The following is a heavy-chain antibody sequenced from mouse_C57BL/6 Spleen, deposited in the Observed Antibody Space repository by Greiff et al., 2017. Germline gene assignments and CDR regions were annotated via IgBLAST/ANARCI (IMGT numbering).Heavy chain of an antibody. CDR1: GFSLTSYG. J-gene: IGHJ3*01. CDR3: ARNLDGYYRRAWFAD. D-gene: IGHD2-3*01. CDR2: IWSGGST. V-gene: IGHV2-2*01. Sequence: VKLKQSGPGLVQPSQSLSITCTVSGFSLTSYGVHWVRQSPGKGLEWLGVIWSGGSTDYNAAFISRLSISKDNSKSQVFFKMNSLQADDTAIYYCARNLDGYYRRAWFADWGQGTLVTVSA.